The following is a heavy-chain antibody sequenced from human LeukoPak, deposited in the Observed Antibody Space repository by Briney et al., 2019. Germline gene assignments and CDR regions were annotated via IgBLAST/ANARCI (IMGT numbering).Heavy chain of an antibody. CDR2: INGDGSRT. Sequence: PGGSLRLSCAASGFSFSSYWMHWVRQAPGKGLVWVSRINGDGSRTYYADSVKGRFTISRDNAKNTLYVQMNSLRAEDTAVYYCARETSQDYFDSWGQGTLVTVFS. V-gene: IGHV3-74*01. CDR1: GFSFSSYW. CDR3: ARETSQDYFDS. J-gene: IGHJ4*02.